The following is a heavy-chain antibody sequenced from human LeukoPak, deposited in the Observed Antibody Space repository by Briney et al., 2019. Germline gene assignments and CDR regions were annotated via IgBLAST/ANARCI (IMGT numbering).Heavy chain of an antibody. CDR2: IYSKTDGETT. CDR3: TTDHRLGSGWYGSFQH. V-gene: IGHV3-15*01. D-gene: IGHD6-19*01. J-gene: IGHJ1*01. Sequence: KPGGSLRLSCAASGFTFTNAWMGWVRQAPGKGLEWVVRIYSKTDGETTDYAAPVKGRFSISRDDSKNTLYVQVNSLIIEDTAVYYCTTDHRLGSGWYGSFQHWGQGTLVTVSS. CDR1: GFTFTNAW.